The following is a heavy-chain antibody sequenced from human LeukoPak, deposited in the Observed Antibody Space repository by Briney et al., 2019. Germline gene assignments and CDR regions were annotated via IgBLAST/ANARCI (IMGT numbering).Heavy chain of an antibody. D-gene: IGHD3-3*01. CDR3: ASGQGDFWSGYGAFDI. CDR2: IYYSGST. Sequence: PSETLSLTCTVSGGSISSYYWSWIRQPPGRGLEWIGYIYYSGSTNYNPSLKSRVTISVDTSKNQFSLKLSSVTAADTAVYYCASGQGDFWSGYGAFDIWGQGTMVTVSS. V-gene: IGHV4-59*01. CDR1: GGSISSYY. J-gene: IGHJ3*02.